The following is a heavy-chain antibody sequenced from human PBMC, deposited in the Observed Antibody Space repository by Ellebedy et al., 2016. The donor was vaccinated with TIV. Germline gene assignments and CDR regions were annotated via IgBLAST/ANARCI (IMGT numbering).Heavy chain of an antibody. Sequence: GGSLRLSXVASGFTFRSHGIYWVRQAPGKGLEWVAVLSSDGSNKYYADSVKGRFTIPRDNSKNTLYLQMNSLRTDDMAVYYCARGGSSGSSDYWGQGTLVTVSS. D-gene: IGHD3-10*01. CDR2: LSSDGSNK. CDR3: ARGGSSGSSDY. J-gene: IGHJ4*02. CDR1: GFTFRSHG. V-gene: IGHV3-30*03.